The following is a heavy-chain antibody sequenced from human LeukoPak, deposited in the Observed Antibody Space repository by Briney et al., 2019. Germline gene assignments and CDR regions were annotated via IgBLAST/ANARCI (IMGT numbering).Heavy chain of an antibody. V-gene: IGHV3-30*03. J-gene: IGHJ4*02. CDR2: ISYDGSNK. Sequence: PGGSLRLYCAASGFTLSSYSMNWVRQAPGKGLEWVAVISYDGSNKYYADSVKGRFTISRDNSKNTLYLQMNSLRAEDTAVYYCAREYSSGWDVGYWGQGTLVTVSS. CDR3: AREYSSGWDVGY. D-gene: IGHD6-19*01. CDR1: GFTLSSYS.